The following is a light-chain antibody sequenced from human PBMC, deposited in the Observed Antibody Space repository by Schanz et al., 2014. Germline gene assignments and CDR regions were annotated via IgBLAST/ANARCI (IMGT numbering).Light chain of an antibody. CDR2: GNN. CDR3: QSYDSNLRGYV. Sequence: QSVLTQPPSASGAPGQRVTISCTGTSSNIGARYDVHWYQHIPGTVPKLLVYGNNNRPSGVPGRFSGSKSGISASLAITGLQTEDEADYYCQSYDSNLRGYVFGTGTKLTVL. CDR1: SSNIGARYD. V-gene: IGLV1-40*01. J-gene: IGLJ1*01.